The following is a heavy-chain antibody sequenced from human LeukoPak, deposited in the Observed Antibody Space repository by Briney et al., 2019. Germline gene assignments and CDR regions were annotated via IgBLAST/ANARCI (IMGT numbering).Heavy chain of an antibody. CDR2: IYYSGST. CDR3: ASIGRIADDFDH. CDR1: GGSISTSRYY. J-gene: IGHJ4*02. D-gene: IGHD2/OR15-2a*01. V-gene: IGHV4-39*01. Sequence: KPSETLSLTCTVSGGSISTSRYYWGWIRQPPGKGLEWIGSIYYSGSTYHNPSLKSRVTISGDTSKNQFSLKLSSVTAADTAVYYCASIGRIADDFDHWGQGTLVTVSS.